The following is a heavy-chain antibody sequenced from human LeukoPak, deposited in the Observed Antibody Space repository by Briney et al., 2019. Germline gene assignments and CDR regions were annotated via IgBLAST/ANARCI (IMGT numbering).Heavy chain of an antibody. Sequence: GGSLRLSCAASGFTFNTYTMNWVRQAPGRGLEWVSSISSSSSVIFYSDSVKGRFTISRDNAKNSLYLQMNSLRAEDTAVYYCARGGRGATRDDTFDIWGQGTMVTVSS. V-gene: IGHV3-21*01. J-gene: IGHJ3*02. CDR3: ARGGRGATRDDTFDI. CDR2: ISSSSSVI. D-gene: IGHD3-16*01. CDR1: GFTFNTYT.